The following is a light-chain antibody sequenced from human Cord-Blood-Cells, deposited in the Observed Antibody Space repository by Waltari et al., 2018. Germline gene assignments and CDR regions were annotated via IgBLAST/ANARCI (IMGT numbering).Light chain of an antibody. J-gene: IGLJ3*02. Sequence: QSALTQPASVSGSPGQSITISCTGTRTDVGSYTLVSWYQQHPGKAPKLMIYEVSKRPSGVSNRFSGSKSGNTASLTISGLQAEDEADYYCCSYAGSRVFGGGTKLTVL. CDR3: CSYAGSRV. CDR2: EVS. CDR1: RTDVGSYTL. V-gene: IGLV2-23*02.